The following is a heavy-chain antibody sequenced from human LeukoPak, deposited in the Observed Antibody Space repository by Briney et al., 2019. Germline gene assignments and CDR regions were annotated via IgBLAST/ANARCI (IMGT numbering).Heavy chain of an antibody. CDR3: ARAPELGMYRPFDY. D-gene: IGHD7-27*01. Sequence: PSETLSLTCAVYGGSFSGYYWSWIRQPPGKGLEWIGEINHSGSTNYNPSLKSRVTISVDTSKNQFSLKLSSVTAADTAVYYCARAPELGMYRPFDYWGQGTLVTVSS. V-gene: IGHV4-34*01. J-gene: IGHJ4*02. CDR1: GGSFSGYY. CDR2: INHSGST.